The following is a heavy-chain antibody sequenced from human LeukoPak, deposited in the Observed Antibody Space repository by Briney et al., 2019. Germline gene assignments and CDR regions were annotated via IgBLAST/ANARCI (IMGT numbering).Heavy chain of an antibody. D-gene: IGHD3-22*01. J-gene: IGHJ4*02. CDR1: GFTFSSYS. V-gene: IGHV3-21*01. CDR2: ISSSSSYI. Sequence: PGGSLRLSCAASGFTFSSYSMNWVRQAPGKGREWVSSISSSSSYIYYADSVKGRFTISRDNAKNSLYLQMNSLRAEDTAVYYCARPPRSDSSGPMGYWGQGTLVTVSS. CDR3: ARPPRSDSSGPMGY.